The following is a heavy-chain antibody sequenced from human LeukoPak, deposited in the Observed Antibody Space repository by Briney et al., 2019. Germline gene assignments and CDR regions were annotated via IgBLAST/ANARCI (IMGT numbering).Heavy chain of an antibody. J-gene: IGHJ5*02. Sequence: GGSLRLSCTASGFTFGDYAMSWFRQAPGKGLEWVGFIRSKAYGGTTEYAASVKGRFTISRDDSKSIAYLQMNSLRTEDTAVYYCTRAYTQLGFDPWGQGTLVTVSS. D-gene: IGHD2-2*01. CDR1: GFTFGDYA. V-gene: IGHV3-49*03. CDR3: TRAYTQLGFDP. CDR2: IRSKAYGGTT.